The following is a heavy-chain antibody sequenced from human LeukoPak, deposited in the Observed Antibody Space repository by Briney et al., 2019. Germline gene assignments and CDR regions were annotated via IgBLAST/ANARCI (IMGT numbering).Heavy chain of an antibody. V-gene: IGHV4-39*07. D-gene: IGHD2-15*01. CDR2: IYHSGST. CDR1: GGSISSSSYY. CDR3: ARRCSGGSCYSSGAIDY. Sequence: SETLSLTCTVSGGSISSSSYYWGWIRQPPGKGLEWIGSIYHSGSTNYNPSLKSRVTISVDKSKNQFSLKLSSVTAADTAVYYCARRCSGGSCYSSGAIDYWGQGTLVTVSS. J-gene: IGHJ4*02.